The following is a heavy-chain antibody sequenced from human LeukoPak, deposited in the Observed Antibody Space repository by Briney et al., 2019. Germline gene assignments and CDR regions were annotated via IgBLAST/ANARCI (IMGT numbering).Heavy chain of an antibody. CDR2: INPSGGST. CDR1: GYTFTSHY. Sequence: GASVKVSCKASGYTFTSHYMHWVRQAPGQGLKWMGRINPSGGSTTYAQRFQGRVTMTRDTSTSTVYMELSSLRSEDTAVYFCARDSYYDSSGSVDYWGQGTLVTVSS. CDR3: ARDSYYDSSGSVDY. J-gene: IGHJ4*02. D-gene: IGHD3-22*01. V-gene: IGHV1-46*01.